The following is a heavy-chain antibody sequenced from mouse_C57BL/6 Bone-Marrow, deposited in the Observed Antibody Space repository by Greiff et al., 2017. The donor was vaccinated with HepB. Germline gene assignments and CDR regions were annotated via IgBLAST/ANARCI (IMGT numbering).Heavy chain of an antibody. D-gene: IGHD2-3*01. CDR2: IRSKSNNYAT. V-gene: IGHV10-1*01. CDR1: GFSFNTYA. Sequence: EVQLVESGGGLVQPKGSLKLSCAASGFSFNTYAMNWVRQAPGKGLEWVARIRSKSNNYATYYADSVKDRFTISRDDSESMLYLQMNNLKTEDTAMYYCVRPRWLYDGYYLAWFAYWGQGTLVTVSA. J-gene: IGHJ3*01. CDR3: VRPRWLYDGYYLAWFAY.